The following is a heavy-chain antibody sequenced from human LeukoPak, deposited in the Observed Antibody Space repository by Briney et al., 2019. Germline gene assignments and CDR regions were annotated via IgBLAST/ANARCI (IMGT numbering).Heavy chain of an antibody. V-gene: IGHV3-23*01. Sequence: GGSLRLSCAASGFTFRTSGMSWVRQAPGKGLEWVSAISGSGVSTYYADSVKGRFTISRDNSKNTLYLQMNSLRAEDTALYYCATNSGWYGVSWGQGTLVTVSS. CDR1: GFTFRTSG. CDR3: ATNSGWYGVS. J-gene: IGHJ4*02. D-gene: IGHD6-19*01. CDR2: ISGSGVST.